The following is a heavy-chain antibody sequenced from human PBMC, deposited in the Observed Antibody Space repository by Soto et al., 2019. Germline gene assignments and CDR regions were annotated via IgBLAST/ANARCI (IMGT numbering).Heavy chain of an antibody. CDR1: GFTFSNYG. Sequence: QVQLVESGGGVVQPGRSLRLSCAASGFTFSNYGKHWVRQAPGKGLEWVAVISHDGSKKYYADSVKGRFTISRDNSKNTLYLQMNSLRPEDTAVYYCAKDRRFLEWSIGGMDVWGQGTTVTVSS. CDR2: ISHDGSKK. J-gene: IGHJ6*02. CDR3: AKDRRFLEWSIGGMDV. D-gene: IGHD3-3*01. V-gene: IGHV3-30*18.